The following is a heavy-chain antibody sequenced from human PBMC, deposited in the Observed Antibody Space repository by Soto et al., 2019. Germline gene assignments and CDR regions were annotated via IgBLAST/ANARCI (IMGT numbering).Heavy chain of an antibody. V-gene: IGHV4-30-2*01. D-gene: IGHD3-10*01. Sequence: LSLTCAVSGGSISSVGYSWSWIRQPPGKGLEWIGYIYHSGSTYYNPSLKSRVTISVDRSKNQFSLKLSSVTAADTAVYYCARAKGPMVRGESPDGMDVWGQGTTVTVSS. CDR2: IYHSGST. CDR1: GGSISSVGYS. J-gene: IGHJ6*02. CDR3: ARAKGPMVRGESPDGMDV.